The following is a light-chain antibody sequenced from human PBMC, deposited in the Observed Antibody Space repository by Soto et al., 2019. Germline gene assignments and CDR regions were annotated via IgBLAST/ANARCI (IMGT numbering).Light chain of an antibody. CDR1: QSVRSSY. CDR3: QQYDNSAPLS. CDR2: DGS. V-gene: IGKV3D-20*01. Sequence: EIVLTQSPATLSLSPGDRATLSCGASQSVRSSYVAWYQQKAGLAPRLLIYDGSSRASGIPDRFSGSASGTDFTLTIGRLEPEDFALYYCQQYDNSAPLSFGGGTKVEMK. J-gene: IGKJ4*01.